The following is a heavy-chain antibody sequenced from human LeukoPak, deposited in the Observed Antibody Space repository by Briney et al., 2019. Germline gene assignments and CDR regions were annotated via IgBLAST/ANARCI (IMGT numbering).Heavy chain of an antibody. CDR2: ISGSGGST. CDR3: AKGPFIAVAGTANWFDP. Sequence: PGGSLRLSCAASGFTFSSYAMSWVRQAPGKGLEWVSAISGSGGSTYYADSVKGRFTISRDNSKNTLYLQMNSLRAEDTAVYYCAKGPFIAVAGTANWFDPWGQGTLVTVSS. D-gene: IGHD6-19*01. V-gene: IGHV3-23*01. J-gene: IGHJ5*02. CDR1: GFTFSSYA.